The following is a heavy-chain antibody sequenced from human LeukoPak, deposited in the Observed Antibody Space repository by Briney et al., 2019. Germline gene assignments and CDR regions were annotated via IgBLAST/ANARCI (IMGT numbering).Heavy chain of an antibody. CDR2: ISYDGSNK. CDR1: GFTFSSYG. Sequence: GGSLRLSCAASGFTFSSYGMHWVRQAPGKGLEWVAVISYDGSNKYYADSVKGRFTISRDNSKNTLYLQMNSLRAEDTAVYYCAKERSSWYYFDYRGQGTLVTVSS. D-gene: IGHD6-13*01. V-gene: IGHV3-30*18. J-gene: IGHJ4*02. CDR3: AKERSSWYYFDY.